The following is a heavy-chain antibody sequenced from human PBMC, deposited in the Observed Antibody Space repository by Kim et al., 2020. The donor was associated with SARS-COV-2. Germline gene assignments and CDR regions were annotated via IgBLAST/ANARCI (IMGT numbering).Heavy chain of an antibody. V-gene: IGHV1-69*13. D-gene: IGHD5-18*01. CDR2: IIPIFGTA. CDR1: GGTFSSYA. J-gene: IGHJ4*02. Sequence: SVKVSCKASGGTFSSYAISWVRQAPGQGLEWMGGIIPIFGTANYAQKFQGRVTITADESTSTAYMELSSLRSEDTAVYHCARVDSYGPTGYYFDYWGQGTLVTVSS. CDR3: ARVDSYGPTGYYFDY.